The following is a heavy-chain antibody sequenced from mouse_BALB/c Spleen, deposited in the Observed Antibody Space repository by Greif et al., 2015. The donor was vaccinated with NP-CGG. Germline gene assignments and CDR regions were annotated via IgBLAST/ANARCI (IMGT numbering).Heavy chain of an antibody. CDR3: ARVFYDYDGERTDFDV. D-gene: IGHD2-4*01. J-gene: IGHJ1*01. CDR1: GFTFSDYY. CDR2: ISDGGSYT. Sequence: EVKLVESRGGLVKPGGSLKLSCAASGFTFSDYYMYWVRQTPEKRLEWVATISDGGSYTYYPDSVKGRFTISRDNAKNNLYLQMSSLKSEDTAMYYCARVFYDYDGERTDFDVWGAGTTVTVSS. V-gene: IGHV5-4*02.